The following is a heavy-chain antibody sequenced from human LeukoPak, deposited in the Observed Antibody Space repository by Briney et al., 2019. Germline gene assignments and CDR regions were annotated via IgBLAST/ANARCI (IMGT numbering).Heavy chain of an antibody. Sequence: PSETLSLTCTVSGGSISSSSYYWGWIRQPPGKGLEWIGEINHSGSTNYNPSLKSRVTISVDTSKNQFSLKLSSVTAADTAVYYCATGAASFDYWGQGTLVTVSS. J-gene: IGHJ4*02. CDR2: INHSGST. CDR3: ATGAASFDY. D-gene: IGHD4/OR15-4a*01. V-gene: IGHV4-39*07. CDR1: GGSISSSSYY.